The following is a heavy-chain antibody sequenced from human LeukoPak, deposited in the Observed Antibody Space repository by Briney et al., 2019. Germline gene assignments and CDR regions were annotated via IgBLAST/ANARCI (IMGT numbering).Heavy chain of an antibody. CDR1: GFIFSRYS. CDR2: ISSSSSTI. J-gene: IGHJ4*02. CDR3: ARVPTRDSTGSYYLGETSGY. D-gene: IGHD3-22*01. Sequence: PGGSLRLSCATSGFIFSRYSMNWVRQAPGKGLEWVSYISSSSSTISYTDSVKGRFTISRDNAKNSLSLQMNSLRAEDTAVYYCARVPTRDSTGSYYLGETSGYWGQGTLVTVSS. V-gene: IGHV3-48*01.